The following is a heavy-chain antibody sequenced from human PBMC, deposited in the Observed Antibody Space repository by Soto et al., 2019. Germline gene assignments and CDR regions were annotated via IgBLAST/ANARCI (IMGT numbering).Heavy chain of an antibody. V-gene: IGHV3-23*01. J-gene: IGHJ4*02. Sequence: GGSLRLSCAASGFTFSSYAMSWVRQAPGKGLEWVSAISGSGSSTYYADSVKGRFTISRDNSKNTLYLQMNSLRAEDTAVYYCAREGLITMIVVGVWDYFDYWGQGTLVTVSS. D-gene: IGHD3-22*01. CDR3: AREGLITMIVVGVWDYFDY. CDR2: ISGSGSST. CDR1: GFTFSSYA.